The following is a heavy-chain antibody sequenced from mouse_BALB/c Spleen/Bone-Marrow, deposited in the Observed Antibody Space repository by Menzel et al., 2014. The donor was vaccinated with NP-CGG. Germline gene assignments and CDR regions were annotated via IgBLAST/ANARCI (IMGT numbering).Heavy chain of an antibody. V-gene: IGHV3-5*02. CDR1: GISITTGNYR. Sequence: VQLKESGPGLVKPSQTVSLTCTVTGISITTGNYRWSCIRQFPGNELEWIGYIYYSCTITYNPSLTSRTTITRNTSKNQFFLEMNSLTAEDTATYYCARELYYFDYWGQGTTLTVSS. CDR3: ARELYYFDY. J-gene: IGHJ2*01. CDR2: IYYSCTI.